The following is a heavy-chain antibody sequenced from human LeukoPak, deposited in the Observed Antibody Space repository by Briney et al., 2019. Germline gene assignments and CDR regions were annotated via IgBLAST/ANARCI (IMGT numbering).Heavy chain of an antibody. V-gene: IGHV3-21*04. J-gene: IGHJ3*02. CDR2: ISSGSSYT. Sequence: GGSLRLSCAASGFTFSDYSMNWVRQAPGKGLEWVSSISSGSSYTYYADSVRGRFTISRDNAKNSLYLQMNSLRAEDTALYYCAKVPGGSSGYSDAFDIWGQGTMVTVSS. CDR1: GFTFSDYS. D-gene: IGHD3-22*01. CDR3: AKVPGGSSGYSDAFDI.